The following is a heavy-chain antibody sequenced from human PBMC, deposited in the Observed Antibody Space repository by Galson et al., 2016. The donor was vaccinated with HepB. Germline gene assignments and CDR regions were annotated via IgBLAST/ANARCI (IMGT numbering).Heavy chain of an antibody. Sequence: ETLSLTCTVSGGSISSSSYYWGWIRQPPGKGLEWIGSIYYSGSTYYNPSLKSRVTISVDTSKNQFSLKLRSVTAADTAVYYCARRVGRWLTVDYWGQGTLVTVSS. J-gene: IGHJ4*02. CDR2: IYYSGST. V-gene: IGHV4-39*01. CDR1: GGSISSSSYY. CDR3: ARRVGRWLTVDY. D-gene: IGHD5-24*01.